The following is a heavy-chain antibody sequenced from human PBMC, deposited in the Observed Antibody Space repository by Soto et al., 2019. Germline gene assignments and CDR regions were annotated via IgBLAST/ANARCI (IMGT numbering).Heavy chain of an antibody. D-gene: IGHD3-16*02. J-gene: IGHJ4*02. V-gene: IGHV1-2*02. CDR2: INPNSGGT. CDR3: AREVTFGGVIVGPTDY. CDR1: GYTFTGYY. Sequence: GASVKVSCKAPGYTFTGYYMHWVRQAPGQGLEWMGWINPNSGGTNYAQKFQGRVTMTRDTSISTAYMELSRLRSDDTAVYYCAREVTFGGVIVGPTDYWGQGTLVTVSS.